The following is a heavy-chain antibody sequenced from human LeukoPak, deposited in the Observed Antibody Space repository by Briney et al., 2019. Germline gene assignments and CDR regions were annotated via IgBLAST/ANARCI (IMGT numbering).Heavy chain of an antibody. D-gene: IGHD3-16*02. CDR3: AKDWALGDYVWGSYRWTYYFDY. V-gene: IGHV3-30*18. CDR2: ISYDGSNK. CDR1: GFTFSSYG. J-gene: IGHJ4*02. Sequence: GGSLRLSCAASGFTFSSYGMHWVRQAPGKGLEWVAVISYDGSNKYYADSVKGRFTISRDNSKNTLYLQMNSLRAEDTAVYYCAKDWALGDYVWGSYRWTYYFDYWGQGTLVTVSS.